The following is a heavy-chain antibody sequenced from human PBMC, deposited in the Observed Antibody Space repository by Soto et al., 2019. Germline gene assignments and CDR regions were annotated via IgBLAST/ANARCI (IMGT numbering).Heavy chain of an antibody. D-gene: IGHD4-4*01. J-gene: IGHJ6*02. CDR3: AREVYSNYYYYYGMDV. V-gene: IGHV3-30*04. CDR1: GFTFSSYA. CDR2: ISYDGSNK. Sequence: GGSLRLSCAASGFTFSSYAMHWVRQAPGKGLEWVAVISYDGSNKYYADSVKGRFTISRDNSKNTLYLQMNSLRAEDTAVYYCAREVYSNYYYYYGMDVWGQGTTVTVSS.